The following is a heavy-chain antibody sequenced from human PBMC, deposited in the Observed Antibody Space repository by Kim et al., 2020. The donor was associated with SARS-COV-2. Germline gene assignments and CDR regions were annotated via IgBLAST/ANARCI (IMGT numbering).Heavy chain of an antibody. CDR3: ARGDLYFS. Sequence: SETLSLTCTVSGGSISSSSYYWGWIRQPPGKGLEWIGSIYYSGSTYYNPSLKSRVTISVDTSKNQFSLKLSSVTAADTAVYYCARGDLYFSWGRGTLVTVSS. J-gene: IGHJ2*01. CDR1: GGSISSSSYY. CDR2: IYYSGST. V-gene: IGHV4-39*07. D-gene: IGHD2-2*02.